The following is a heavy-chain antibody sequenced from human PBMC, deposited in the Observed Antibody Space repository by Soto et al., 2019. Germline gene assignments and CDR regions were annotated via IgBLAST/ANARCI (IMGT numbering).Heavy chain of an antibody. J-gene: IGHJ3*02. CDR1: GYTFTNYY. CDR3: GRGPSGYDSLLMVVTRRMLNPAFDI. V-gene: IGHV1-46*03. D-gene: IGHD5-12*01. CDR2: INAGAGYT. Sequence: ASVKVSCKASGYTFTNYYIHWVRQAPGQGLEWLGIINAGAGYTIYAQNFQDRVTMTRDTSTSTVYMELRSLKSEDTAAYYCGRGPSGYDSLLMVVTRRMLNPAFDIWG.